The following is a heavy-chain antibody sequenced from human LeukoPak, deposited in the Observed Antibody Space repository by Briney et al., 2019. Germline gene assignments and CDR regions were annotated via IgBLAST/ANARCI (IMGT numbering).Heavy chain of an antibody. Sequence: SETLSLTCTVSGASISTYYWSWIRQPAGEGLEWIGRIYTSGNANYNPSLKSRVTLSLNTSKTQFSLRQSSVTAAGPAVFYCVRVSFQGVTNGYSFDYWGQGTLVTVSS. CDR1: GASISTYY. CDR3: VRVSFQGVTNGYSFDY. V-gene: IGHV4-4*07. CDR2: IYTSGNA. J-gene: IGHJ4*02. D-gene: IGHD2-8*01.